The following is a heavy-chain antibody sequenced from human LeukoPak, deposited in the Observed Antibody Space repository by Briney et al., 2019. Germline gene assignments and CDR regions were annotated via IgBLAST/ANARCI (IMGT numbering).Heavy chain of an antibody. V-gene: IGHV3-30-3*01. CDR2: ISYDGSNK. CDR3: ARGSSSE. CDR1: GFTFSSYA. Sequence: GGSLRLSCAASGFTFSSYAMHWVRQAPGKGLEWVAVISYDGSNKYYADSVKGRFTISRDNSKNSLYLQMNSLRAEDTAVYYCARGSSSEWGQGTLVTVSS. J-gene: IGHJ4*02. D-gene: IGHD6-6*01.